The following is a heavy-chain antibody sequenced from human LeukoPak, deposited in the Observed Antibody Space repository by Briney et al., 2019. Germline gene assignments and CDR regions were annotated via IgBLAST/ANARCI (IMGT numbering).Heavy chain of an antibody. Sequence: SVKVSCKASGGTFSSYAISWVRQAPGQGLEWMGGIIPIFGTANYAQKFQGRVTITADESTSTAYMELNSLRSEDTAVYYCARGSVSGWSYYYYYYMVVWGKETTVTVS. CDR3: ARGSVSGWSYYYYYYMVV. J-gene: IGHJ6*03. CDR2: IIPIFGTA. D-gene: IGHD6-19*01. V-gene: IGHV1-69*01. CDR1: GGTFSSYA.